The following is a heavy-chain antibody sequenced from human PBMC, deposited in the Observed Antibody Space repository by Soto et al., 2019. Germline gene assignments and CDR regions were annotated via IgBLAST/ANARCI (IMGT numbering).Heavy chain of an antibody. CDR1: GFTFSSYD. Sequence: PGGSLRLSCAASGFTFSSYDMNWVRQAPGKGLEWVSGVSASGSITSYADSAKGRFTISRDNAKNTVCLQMNSLRAEDTAVYFCAKGDCTGGRCYRGFDYWGQGTLVTVSS. J-gene: IGHJ4*02. CDR3: AKGDCTGGRCYRGFDY. D-gene: IGHD2-15*01. CDR2: VSASGSIT. V-gene: IGHV3-23*01.